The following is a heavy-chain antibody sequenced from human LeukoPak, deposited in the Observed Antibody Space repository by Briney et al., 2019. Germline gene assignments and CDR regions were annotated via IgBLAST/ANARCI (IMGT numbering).Heavy chain of an antibody. J-gene: IGHJ5*02. CDR2: ISYDGSNK. CDR3: ARDASVLLWFGDFRGAYNWFDP. CDR1: GFTFSSYA. Sequence: GGSLRLSCAASGFTFSSYAMHWVRQAPGKGLEWVAVISYDGSNKYYADSVKGRFTISRDNSKNTLYLQMNSLRAEDTAVYYCARDASVLLWFGDFRGAYNWFDPWGQGTLVTVSS. V-gene: IGHV3-30*04. D-gene: IGHD3-10*01.